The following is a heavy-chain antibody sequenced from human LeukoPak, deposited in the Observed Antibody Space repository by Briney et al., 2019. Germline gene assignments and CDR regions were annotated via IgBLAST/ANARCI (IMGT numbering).Heavy chain of an antibody. J-gene: IGHJ3*02. D-gene: IGHD5-12*01. V-gene: IGHV6-1*01. Sequence: SQTLSLTCAISGDSVSSNSAAWNWVRQSPSRGLEWLGRTYYRSKWFYDYPASMKSRITINQDTTKNQFSLQLKSVTPEDTAMYYCVRDSGYGLDAFDIWGQGTKVTVAS. CDR2: TYYRSKWFY. CDR1: GDSVSSNSAA. CDR3: VRDSGYGLDAFDI.